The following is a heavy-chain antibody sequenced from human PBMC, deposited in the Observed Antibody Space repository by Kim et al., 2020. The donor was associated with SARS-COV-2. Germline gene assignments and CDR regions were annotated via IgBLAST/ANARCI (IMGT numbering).Heavy chain of an antibody. J-gene: IGHJ4*02. CDR3: AREGGSYFAY. Sequence: STYYNPSLKSRVTISVDTSKNQFSLKLSSVTAADTAVYYCAREGGSYFAYWGQGTLVTVSS. D-gene: IGHD1-26*01. V-gene: IGHV4-30-2*04. CDR2: ST.